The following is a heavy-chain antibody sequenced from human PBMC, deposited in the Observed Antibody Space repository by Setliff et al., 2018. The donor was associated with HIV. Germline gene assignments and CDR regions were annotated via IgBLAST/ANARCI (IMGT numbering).Heavy chain of an antibody. Sequence: SVKVSCKASRGTFSSYAISWVRQAPGQGLEWMGGIIPIFGTANYAQKFQGRVTITTDESTSTAYMELSSLRSEDTAVYYCARATEYYGSGSYYRVFAYWGQGTLVTVPQ. V-gene: IGHV1-69*05. CDR2: IIPIFGTA. CDR1: RGTFSSYA. CDR3: ARATEYYGSGSYYRVFAY. J-gene: IGHJ4*02. D-gene: IGHD3-10*01.